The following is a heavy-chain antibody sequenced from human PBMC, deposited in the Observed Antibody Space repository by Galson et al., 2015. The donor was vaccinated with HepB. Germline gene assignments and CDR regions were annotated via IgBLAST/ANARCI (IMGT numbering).Heavy chain of an antibody. CDR3: TTDIVVVPAAMVDY. CDR2: IKSKTDGGTT. CDR1: GFTFSNAW. Sequence: SLRLSCAASGFTFSNAWMNWVRRAPGKGLEWVGRIKSKTDGGTTDYAAPVKGRFTISRDDSKNTLYLQMNSLKTEDTAVYYCTTDIVVVPAAMVDYWGQGTLVTVSS. D-gene: IGHD2-2*01. J-gene: IGHJ4*02. V-gene: IGHV3-15*07.